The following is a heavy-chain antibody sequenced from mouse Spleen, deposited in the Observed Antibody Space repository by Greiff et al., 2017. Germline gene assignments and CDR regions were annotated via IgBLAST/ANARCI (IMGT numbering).Heavy chain of an antibody. Sequence: QVQLQQSGPELVKPGASVKISCKASGYAFSSSWMNWVKQRPGKGLEWIGRIYPGDGDTNYNGKFKGKATLTADKSSSTAYMQLSSLTSEDSAVYYCTRLDDGPTAWFAYWGQGTLVTVSA. J-gene: IGHJ3*01. CDR3: TRLDDGPTAWFAY. D-gene: IGHD2-3*01. V-gene: IGHV1-82*01. CDR1: GYAFSSSW. CDR2: IYPGDGDT.